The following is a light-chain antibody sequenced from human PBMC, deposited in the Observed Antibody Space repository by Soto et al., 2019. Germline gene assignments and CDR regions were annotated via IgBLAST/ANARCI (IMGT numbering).Light chain of an antibody. CDR1: SSDVGSYNL. Sequence: QSVLTQPASVSGSPGQSITISCTGTSSDVGSYNLVSWYQQHPGKAPKRMIYEGSKRPSGVSNRFAGSKSGNTASLTISGLQAEDEADYYCCSYAGSSTFVVFGGGTKLTVL. CDR3: CSYAGSSTFVV. J-gene: IGLJ2*01. V-gene: IGLV2-23*03. CDR2: EGS.